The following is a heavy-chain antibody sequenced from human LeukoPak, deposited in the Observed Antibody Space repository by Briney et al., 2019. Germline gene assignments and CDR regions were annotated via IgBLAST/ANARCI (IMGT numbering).Heavy chain of an antibody. CDR3: AKETAVAGIFFDS. V-gene: IGHV3-43*01. J-gene: IGHJ4*02. CDR2: ISRDDST. D-gene: IGHD6-19*01. CDR1: GFIFDDYT. Sequence: GGSLRLSCVASGFIFDDYTMHWIRQAPGKGLEWVSLISRDDSTYYGDSVRGRFTISRDNSKNSLFLQMNSLRTEDTAFYYCAKETAVAGIFFDSWGQGTLVTVSS.